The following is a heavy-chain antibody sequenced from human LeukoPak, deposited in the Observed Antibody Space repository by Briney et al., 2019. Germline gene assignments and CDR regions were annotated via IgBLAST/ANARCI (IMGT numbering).Heavy chain of an antibody. Sequence: GGSLRLSCAASGFIFSNYWMSWVRQAPGKGLAWVANIKQDGSDKYYVDSVKGRFTFSRDNAKNSLYLQMNSLGVEDTGVYYCARIGYSSSSIDYWGQGTLVTVSS. CDR1: GFIFSNYW. CDR3: ARIGYSSSSIDY. V-gene: IGHV3-7*01. D-gene: IGHD6-6*01. CDR2: IKQDGSDK. J-gene: IGHJ4*02.